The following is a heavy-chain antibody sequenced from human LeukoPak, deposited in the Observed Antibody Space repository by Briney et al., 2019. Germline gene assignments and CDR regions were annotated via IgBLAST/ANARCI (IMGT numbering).Heavy chain of an antibody. CDR2: HYYSGST. V-gene: IGHV4-39*01. Sequence: SETLSLTCTVSGVSISSSSYYWGWIRQPPGKGLEWIGSHYYSGSTYYNPSLKSRVTISVDTSKNHFSLKLNSVTAADTAVYYCARHRAGYHLDWWGQGTLVTVSS. CDR1: GVSISSSSYY. D-gene: IGHD3-9*01. J-gene: IGHJ4*02. CDR3: ARHRAGYHLDW.